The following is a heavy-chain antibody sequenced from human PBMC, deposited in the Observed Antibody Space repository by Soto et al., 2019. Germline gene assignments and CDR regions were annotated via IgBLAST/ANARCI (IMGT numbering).Heavy chain of an antibody. J-gene: IGHJ6*02. D-gene: IGHD6-13*01. CDR2: IIPIFGTA. CDR3: ARVSGRIAAAGEDYYYYGMDV. CDR1: GGTFSSYA. Sequence: QVQLVQSGAEVKKPGSSVKVSCKASGGTFSSYAISWVRQAPGQGLEWMGGIIPIFGTANYAQKFQGRVTITADESTXXAXMXXSSLRSEDTAVYYCARVSGRIAAAGEDYYYYGMDVWGQGTTVTVSS. V-gene: IGHV1-69*12.